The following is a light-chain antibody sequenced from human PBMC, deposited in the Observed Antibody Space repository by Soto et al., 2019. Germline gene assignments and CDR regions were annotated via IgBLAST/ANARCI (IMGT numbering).Light chain of an antibody. V-gene: IGLV6-57*03. CDR1: SGSIASNY. Sequence: LTQPPSVSESPGKTVTISCTRSSGSIASNYVQWYQQRPGSAPTTVIFEDDLRPSGVPDRFSGSVDSSSNSASLTISGLETEDEADYYCHSFDTSNQVFGGGTKLTVL. J-gene: IGLJ3*02. CDR3: HSFDTSNQV. CDR2: EDD.